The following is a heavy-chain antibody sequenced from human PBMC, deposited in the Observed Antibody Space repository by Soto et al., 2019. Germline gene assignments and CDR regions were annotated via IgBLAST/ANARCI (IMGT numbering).Heavy chain of an antibody. CDR1: GGSFSGYY. V-gene: IGHV4-34*01. Sequence: SETLSLTCAVYGGSFSGYYWSWIRQPPGKGLEWIGEINHSGSTNYNPSLKSRVTISVDTSKNQFSLKLSSVTAADTAVYYCASGGIRGYDYIWGSYRSGLFDYSRQGTLVTVSP. J-gene: IGHJ4*02. D-gene: IGHD3-16*02. CDR3: ASGGIRGYDYIWGSYRSGLFDY. CDR2: INHSGST.